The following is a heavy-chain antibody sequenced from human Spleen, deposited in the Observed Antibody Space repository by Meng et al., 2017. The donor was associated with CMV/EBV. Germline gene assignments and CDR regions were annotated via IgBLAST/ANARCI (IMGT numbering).Heavy chain of an antibody. Sequence: ASVKVSCKASGYSFTTYGISWVRQAPGQGLEWMGWISAYNGNTNYAQKLQGRVTMTTETSTRTAYMELSSLRSEDTAVYYCARVIDDFWSGYNYYYYYGMDVWGQGTTVTVSS. V-gene: IGHV1-18*01. CDR2: ISAYNGNT. CDR3: ARVIDDFWSGYNYYYYYGMDV. D-gene: IGHD3-3*01. CDR1: GYSFTTYG. J-gene: IGHJ6*02.